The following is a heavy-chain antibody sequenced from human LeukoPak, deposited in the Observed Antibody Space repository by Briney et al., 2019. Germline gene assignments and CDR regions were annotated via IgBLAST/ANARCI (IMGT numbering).Heavy chain of an antibody. CDR3: ARKFYYDGSGSDAFDI. CDR2: MYSGAST. J-gene: IGHJ3*02. V-gene: IGHV3-53*01. D-gene: IGHD3-22*01. Sequence: GGSLRLSCAASGFTVSSNYMTWVRQPPGKGLEWVSVMYSGASTYYTASVKGRFTISRDSSKNTLYLQMNSVRAEDTSVYYCARKFYYDGSGSDAFDIWGQGTMVTVSS. CDR1: GFTVSSNY.